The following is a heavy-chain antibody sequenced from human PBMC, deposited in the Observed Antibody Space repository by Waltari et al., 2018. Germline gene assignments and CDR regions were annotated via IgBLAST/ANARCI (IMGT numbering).Heavy chain of an antibody. V-gene: IGHV3-23*01. Sequence: EVQLLESGGGLVHPGESLGSSWGTSGFCCTHSAVTRVRQAPGKGPEWVSGISSSGRSTYYADSVEGRFTISRDNSENTLSLQMNSLRAEDTAIYYCGKDPNGDYVGAFDIWGQGTMVTVS. CDR2: ISSSGRST. CDR1: GFCCTHSA. CDR3: GKDPNGDYVGAFDI. J-gene: IGHJ3*02. D-gene: IGHD4-17*01.